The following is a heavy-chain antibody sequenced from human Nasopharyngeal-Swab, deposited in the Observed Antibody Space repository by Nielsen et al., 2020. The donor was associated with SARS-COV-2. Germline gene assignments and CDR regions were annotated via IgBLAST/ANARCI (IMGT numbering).Heavy chain of an antibody. D-gene: IGHD3-3*01. J-gene: IGHJ6*02. CDR3: ARDRYDFWSGYYTPYYYYYGMDV. CDR1: GFTFSSYS. V-gene: IGHV3-21*01. Sequence: GESLKISCAASGFTFSSYSMNWVRQAPGKGLEWVSSISSSSSYIYYADSVKGRFTISRDNAKNSLYLQMSSLRAEDTAVYYCARDRYDFWSGYYTPYYYYYGMDVWGQGTTVTVSS. CDR2: ISSSSSYI.